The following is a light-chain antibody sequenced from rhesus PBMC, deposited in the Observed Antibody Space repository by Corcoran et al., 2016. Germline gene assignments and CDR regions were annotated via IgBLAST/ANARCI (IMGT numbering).Light chain of an antibody. V-gene: IGKV1-28*03. J-gene: IGKJ2*01. CDR3: LQHNSYPYS. CDR1: QGITSY. Sequence: DIQMTQSPSSLSASVGDTVTITCRASQGITSYLNWFQQKPGKAPKLLIYAESSLESGVPSRFSGSGSGTDVTLTISSLQPEDFAVYYCLQHNSYPYSFGQGTKVEIK. CDR2: AES.